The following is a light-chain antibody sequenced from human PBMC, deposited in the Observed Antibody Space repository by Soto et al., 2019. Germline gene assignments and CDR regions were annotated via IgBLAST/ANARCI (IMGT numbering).Light chain of an antibody. CDR3: SSYAGSYTLV. V-gene: IGLV2-11*01. CDR2: DVS. CDR1: SSDVGGYNY. Sequence: QPVLTQPRSVSGSPGQSVTISCTGTSSDVGGYNYVSWYQQHPGKAPKLMIYDVSKRPSGVPDRFSGSKSGNTASLTISGLQDEDEADYYCSSYAGSYTLVFGTGTKLTVL. J-gene: IGLJ1*01.